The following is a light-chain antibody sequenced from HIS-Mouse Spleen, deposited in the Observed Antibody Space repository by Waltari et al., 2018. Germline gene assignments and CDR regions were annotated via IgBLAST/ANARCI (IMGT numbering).Light chain of an antibody. J-gene: IGLJ2*01. V-gene: IGLV3-10*01. Sequence: SYELTQPPSVSVSPGQPARITGSGDALPNKYAYWYQQKSGQAPVLVIYEDSKRPSGIPERFSGSSSGTMATLTISGAQVEDEADYYCYSTDSSGNHRVFGGGTKLTVL. CDR2: EDS. CDR3: YSTDSSGNHRV. CDR1: ALPNKY.